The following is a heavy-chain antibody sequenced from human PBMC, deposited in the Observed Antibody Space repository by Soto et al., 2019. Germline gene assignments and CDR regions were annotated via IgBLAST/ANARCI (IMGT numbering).Heavy chain of an antibody. CDR2: INPSDSST. D-gene: IGHD6-13*01. V-gene: IGHV1-46*03. Sequence: QVYLVQSGAEVKKPGASVKLSCKASGYTFTSNYLYWVRQAPGQGLEWMGMINPSDSSTTYARNFQGRVAMTRDTSTSTVYMEVARLRSEDTAVYYCVRGSSNWLWHFALWGRGTLVTVSS. CDR3: VRGSSNWLWHFAL. CDR1: GYTFTSNY. J-gene: IGHJ2*01.